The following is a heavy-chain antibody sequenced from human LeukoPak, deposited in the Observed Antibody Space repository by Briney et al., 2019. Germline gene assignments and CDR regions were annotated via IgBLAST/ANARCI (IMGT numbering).Heavy chain of an antibody. CDR3: ARVSLETPFTGSXAVXXXGMDV. V-gene: IGHV1-46*01. CDR2: INPSGGST. J-gene: IGHJ6*01. CDR1: GYTFTSYY. Sequence: ASVKVSCKASGYTFTSYYMHWVRQAPGQGLEWMAIINPSGGSTSYAQNFQGRVTMTRDTSTSTVYMELSSLRSEDTAVYYCARVSLETPFTGSXAVXXXGMDVWGQGTTVTVS. D-gene: IGHD1-1*01.